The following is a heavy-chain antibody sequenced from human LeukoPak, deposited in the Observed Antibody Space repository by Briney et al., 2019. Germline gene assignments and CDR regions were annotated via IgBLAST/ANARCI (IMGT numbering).Heavy chain of an antibody. CDR1: GFTFSSYW. CDR2: IKQDGSEK. CDR3: ARPQTEGYTSGWLSN. Sequence: PGGSLRLSCAASGFTFSSYWMSWVRQAPGKGLEWVANIKQDGSEKYYVDSVKGRFTISRDNAKNSLYLQMNSLRAEDTAVYYCARPQTEGYTSGWLSNWGQGTLVTVSS. D-gene: IGHD6-19*01. J-gene: IGHJ4*02. V-gene: IGHV3-7*01.